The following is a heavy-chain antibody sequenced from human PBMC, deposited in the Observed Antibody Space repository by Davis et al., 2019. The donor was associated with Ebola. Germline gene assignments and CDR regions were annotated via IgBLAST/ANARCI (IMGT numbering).Heavy chain of an antibody. CDR1: GYSFISYW. CDR2: IDPSDSYT. CDR3: ARRHYDSSGVLDY. Sequence: GESLKISCKGSGYSFISYWISWVRQMPGKGLEWMGRIDPSDSYTNYSPSFQGHVTISADKSISTAYLQWSSLKASDTAMYYCARRHYDSSGVLDYWGQGTLVTVSS. V-gene: IGHV5-10-1*01. J-gene: IGHJ4*02. D-gene: IGHD3-22*01.